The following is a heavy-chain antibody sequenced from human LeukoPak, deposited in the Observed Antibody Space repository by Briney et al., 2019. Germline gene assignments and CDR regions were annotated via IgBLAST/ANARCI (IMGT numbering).Heavy chain of an antibody. J-gene: IGHJ4*02. Sequence: GGSLRLSCAASGFTFSSFGMHWVRQAPGKGLEWVAVISFDASNKYYADSVKGRFTISRDNSKNTLYLQMNSLRAEDTAVYYCAREVYYYDSSGYFDYWGQGTLVTVSS. CDR2: ISFDASNK. V-gene: IGHV3-30*03. CDR1: GFTFSSFG. CDR3: AREVYYYDSSGYFDY. D-gene: IGHD3-22*01.